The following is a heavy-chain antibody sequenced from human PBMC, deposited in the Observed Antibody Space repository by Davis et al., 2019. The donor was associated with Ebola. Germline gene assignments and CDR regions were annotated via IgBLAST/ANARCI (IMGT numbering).Heavy chain of an antibody. Sequence: KVSCKGSGYNFATYWIGWVRQMPGKGLEWMGIIFPGDSDTRYSPSFPGQVTISADKSIRTAYLQSSSLKASDTAMYYCARQGGSPYEYYYGMDVWGQGTTVTVSS. CDR3: ARQGGSPYEYYYGMDV. CDR1: GYNFATYW. V-gene: IGHV5-51*01. J-gene: IGHJ6*02. D-gene: IGHD2-15*01. CDR2: IFPGDSDT.